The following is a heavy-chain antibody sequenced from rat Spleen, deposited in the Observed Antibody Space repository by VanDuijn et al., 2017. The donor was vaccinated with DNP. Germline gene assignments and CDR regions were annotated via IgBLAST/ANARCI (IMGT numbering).Heavy chain of an antibody. CDR2: ISTGGSA. Sequence: QVQMKETGPGLVQPSQTLSLACTVSGFSLTSHHMHWVRQPSGGGLQWIGLISTGGSAEYNSALKSRLSISKDTSTSQVFLKMDSLQTEDTALYFCTRAAPYYFDYWGQGVMVTVSS. CDR3: TRAAPYYFDY. J-gene: IGHJ2*01. CDR1: GFSLTSHH. V-gene: IGHV2-43*01.